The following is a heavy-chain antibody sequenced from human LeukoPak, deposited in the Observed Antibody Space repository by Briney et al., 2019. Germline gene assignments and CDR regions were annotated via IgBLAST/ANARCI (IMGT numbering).Heavy chain of an antibody. D-gene: IGHD3-16*01. CDR3: VTASPYSGLGD. CDR1: GFTFSKYA. J-gene: IGHJ4*01. CDR2: ISSKGQSD. V-gene: IGHV3-64D*06. Sequence: GGSLRLSCSASGFTFSKYAVHWVRQAPGKGLEYVSGISSKGQSDFYADSVMGRFTVSRDNTENTLWLQMSSLRVEDTAVYFCVTASPYSGLGDWGHGTLVIVSS.